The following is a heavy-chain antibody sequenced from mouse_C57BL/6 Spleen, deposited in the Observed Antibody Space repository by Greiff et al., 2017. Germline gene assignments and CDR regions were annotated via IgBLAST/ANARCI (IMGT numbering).Heavy chain of an antibody. CDR1: GYAFSSSW. V-gene: IGHV1-82*01. CDR2: IYPGDGDT. CDR3: ARRAMDY. Sequence: QVKLQQSGPELVKPGASVKISCKASGYAFSSSWMNWVKQRPGKGLEWIGRIYPGDGDTNYNGKFKGKATLTADKSSSTAYMQLSSLTSEDSAVYFCARRAMDYWGQGTSVTVSS. J-gene: IGHJ4*01.